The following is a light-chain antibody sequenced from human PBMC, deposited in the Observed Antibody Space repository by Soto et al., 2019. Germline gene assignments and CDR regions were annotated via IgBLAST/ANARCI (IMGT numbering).Light chain of an antibody. CDR1: QSVSSK. CDR3: QQYNQWPLT. V-gene: IGKV3-15*01. CDR2: GAS. J-gene: IGKJ4*01. Sequence: EIVMTQSPVTLSVSPGERATLSCRASQSVSSKLAWYQQKPGQAPRLLIFGASIRATGIPARFSGSGSGTEFTLTISSLQSEDFAVYYCQQYNQWPLTFGGGTRVEIK.